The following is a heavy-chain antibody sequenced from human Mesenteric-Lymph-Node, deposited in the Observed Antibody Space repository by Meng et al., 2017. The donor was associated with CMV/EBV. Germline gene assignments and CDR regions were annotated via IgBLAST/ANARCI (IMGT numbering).Heavy chain of an antibody. V-gene: IGHV3-30*04. CDR1: GFSFSRYA. D-gene: IGHD1-1*01. J-gene: IGHJ4*02. CDR3: ARDIQSGRTGFDR. CDR2: TSYDGSNK. Sequence: CAAFGFSFSRYAIYWVRQAPGKGLEWAALTSYDGSNKYHADSVEGRFTISRDNAKNSLYLQMNSLRGDDTAVYYCARDIQSGRTGFDRWGQGTLVTVSS.